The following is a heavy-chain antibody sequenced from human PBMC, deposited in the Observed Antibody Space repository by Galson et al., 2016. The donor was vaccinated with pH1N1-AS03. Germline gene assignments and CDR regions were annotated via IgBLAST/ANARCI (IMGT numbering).Heavy chain of an antibody. J-gene: IGHJ4*02. CDR3: AHSVGYTYLYYFDS. CDR2: IYWHDDP. D-gene: IGHD5-12*01. Sequence: PALVKPTQTLTLTCASSGFSLKNSGVGVDWIRQPPGKALEWLGHIYWHDDPRYNPSLKNRLTITKDVSKNQVVLTFTEINSTDTATYYCAHSVGYTYLYYFDSWGQGTLVTVSS. V-gene: IGHV2-5*01. CDR1: GFSLKNSGVG.